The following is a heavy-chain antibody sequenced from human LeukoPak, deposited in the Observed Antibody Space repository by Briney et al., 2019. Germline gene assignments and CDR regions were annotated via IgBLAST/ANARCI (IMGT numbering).Heavy chain of an antibody. V-gene: IGHV1-46*01. D-gene: IGHD3-22*01. CDR2: INPSGGST. CDR3: ARVTLSYSDSSGYHDAFDM. J-gene: IGHJ3*02. CDR1: GYTFTSYY. Sequence: ASVKVSCKASGYTFTSYYMHWVRQAPGQGLEWMGIINPSGGSTSYAQKFQDRVNMTRDMSTSTVYMELSSLRSEDTAVYYCARVTLSYSDSSGYHDAFDMWGQGTMVTVSS.